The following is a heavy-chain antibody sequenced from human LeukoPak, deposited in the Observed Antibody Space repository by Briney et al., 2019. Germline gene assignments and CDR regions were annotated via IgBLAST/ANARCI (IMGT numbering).Heavy chain of an antibody. Sequence: PGGSLRLSCVASGFTFSNYAMSWARQAPGKGLEWVSAIGGSRGNTYYADSVRGRFTISRDNSKNTLYLQMNSLRAEDTAVYYCAKENWYFDLWGRGTLVTVSS. CDR3: AKENWYFDL. CDR2: IGGSRGNT. J-gene: IGHJ2*01. V-gene: IGHV3-23*01. CDR1: GFTFSNYA.